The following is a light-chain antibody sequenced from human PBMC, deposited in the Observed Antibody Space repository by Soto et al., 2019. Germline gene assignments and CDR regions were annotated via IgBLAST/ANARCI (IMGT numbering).Light chain of an antibody. Sequence: DIQVTQSPSSLSASVGDRVTITCRASQGINYYLAWFQQKPGKAPKSLVYAASRLQSGVPSKFSGSGFGTDFTLTISSLQPEDFAIYYCQQYNSFPYTFGQGTKLEIK. J-gene: IGKJ2*01. CDR3: QQYNSFPYT. V-gene: IGKV1-16*02. CDR2: AAS. CDR1: QGINYY.